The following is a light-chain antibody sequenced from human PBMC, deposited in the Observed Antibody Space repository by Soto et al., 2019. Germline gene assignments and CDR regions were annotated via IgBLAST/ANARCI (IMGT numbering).Light chain of an antibody. V-gene: IGKV1-27*01. J-gene: IGKJ1*01. Sequence: DIQMTQSPSSLSASVGDRVTITCGASQCISNYLAWYQQKPGKVPKLLIYAASTLQSAVPSRFSGSGSGTDFTLTISSLQPEDVATYYCQMYNSAPSTFGQGTKVEIK. CDR3: QMYNSAPST. CDR2: AAS. CDR1: QCISNY.